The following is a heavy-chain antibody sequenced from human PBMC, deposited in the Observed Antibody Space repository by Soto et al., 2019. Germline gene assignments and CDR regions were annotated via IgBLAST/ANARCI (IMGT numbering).Heavy chain of an antibody. D-gene: IGHD3-16*01. CDR1: GGSISSYY. V-gene: IGHV4-59*01. J-gene: IGHJ4*02. CDR2: IYYSGST. CDR3: ARVKRLGEFPEPPDY. Sequence: SETLSLTCTVSGGSISSYYWSWIRQPPGKGLEWIGYIYYSGSTNYNPSLKSRVTISVDTSKNQFSLKLSSVTAADTAVYYCARVKRLGEFPEPPDYWGQGTLVTVSS.